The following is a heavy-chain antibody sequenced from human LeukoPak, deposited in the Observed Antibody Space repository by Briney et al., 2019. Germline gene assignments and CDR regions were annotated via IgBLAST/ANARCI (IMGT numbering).Heavy chain of an antibody. V-gene: IGHV3-30*18. D-gene: IGHD6-19*01. CDR3: AKSLDAQAVADPFDY. CDR2: VSYDGSNI. Sequence: GGSLRLSCAASGFIFSTYDMHWVSQAPGKGLEWVAVVSYDGSNIYHAASVQGRFTISRDNSKNTLYLQMNSLRAEDTAVYYCAKSLDAQAVADPFDYWSQGTLVTVSS. CDR1: GFIFSTYD. J-gene: IGHJ4*02.